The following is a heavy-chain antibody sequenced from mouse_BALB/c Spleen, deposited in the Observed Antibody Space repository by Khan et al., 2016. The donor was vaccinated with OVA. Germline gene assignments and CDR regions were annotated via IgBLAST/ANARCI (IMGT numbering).Heavy chain of an antibody. CDR2: ISANNDGS. Sequence: IQLVQSGPELVKPGASVKMSCKASGYTFTSYVMHWVKQKPGQGLEWIGYISANNDGSKNNEMFRSMATLTSDKSSSTVYMELSSLTSEDSVVYDCVRSLYYCASSYEGVAYWGQGTLVTVSA. CDR1: GYTFTSYV. D-gene: IGHD1-1*01. J-gene: IGHJ3*01. CDR3: VRSLYYCASSYEGVAY. V-gene: IGHV1S136*01.